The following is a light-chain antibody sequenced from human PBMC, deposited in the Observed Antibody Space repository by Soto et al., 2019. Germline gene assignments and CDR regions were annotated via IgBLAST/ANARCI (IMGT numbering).Light chain of an antibody. J-gene: IGLJ3*02. Sequence: KFMLTQPHSVSESPGKTVTISWTRSSGSIDSNYVQWYQQRPGSAPTTVLYEDHQRPSGVPDRFSGSIDSSSNSASLTISGLKTEDEADYYCQSYDSGILVFGGGTKVTVL. CDR2: EDH. CDR1: SGSIDSNY. CDR3: QSYDSGILV. V-gene: IGLV6-57*04.